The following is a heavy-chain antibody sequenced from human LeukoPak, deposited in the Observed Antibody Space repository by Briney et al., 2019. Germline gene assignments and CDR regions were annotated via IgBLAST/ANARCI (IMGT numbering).Heavy chain of an antibody. Sequence: PSETLSLICTVSGGSISSYYWSWSRQPAGKGLEWIGRIYTSGSTNYNPSLKSRVTMSVDTSKNQFSLKLSSVTAADTAVYYCARVSSGWTISGYYYGMDVWGQGTTVTVSS. CDR3: ARVSSGWTISGYYYGMDV. J-gene: IGHJ6*02. V-gene: IGHV4-4*07. D-gene: IGHD6-19*01. CDR2: IYTSGST. CDR1: GGSISSYY.